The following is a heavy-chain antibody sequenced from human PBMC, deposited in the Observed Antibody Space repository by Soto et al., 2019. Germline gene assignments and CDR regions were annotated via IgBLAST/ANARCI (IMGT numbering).Heavy chain of an antibody. CDR2: ISSSSSYI. CDR1: GFTFSSYS. CDR3: GKDYSSYYYDSSGPPGAFDI. V-gene: IGHV3-21*01. J-gene: IGHJ3*02. Sequence: GGSLRLSCAASGFTFSSYSMNWVRQAPGKGLEWVSSISSSSSYIYYADSVKGRFTISRGNAKNSLYLQMNSLRAEDTAVYYCGKDYSSYYYDSSGPPGAFDIWGQGTMVTVSS. D-gene: IGHD3-22*01.